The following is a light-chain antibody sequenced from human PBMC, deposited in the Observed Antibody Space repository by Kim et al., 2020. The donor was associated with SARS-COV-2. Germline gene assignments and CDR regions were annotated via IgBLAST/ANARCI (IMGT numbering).Light chain of an antibody. V-gene: IGKV4-1*01. CDR3: QQYLYTPLT. Sequence: ATINCKSDQRLLYSSTNKSLVASYQQKPGQPPRLLIYWASTRESGVPDRFRGSESGTDFSLTISSLQAEDGAVYYCQQYLYTPLTFGQRTKVDIK. J-gene: IGKJ1*01. CDR1: QRLLYSSTNKSL. CDR2: WAS.